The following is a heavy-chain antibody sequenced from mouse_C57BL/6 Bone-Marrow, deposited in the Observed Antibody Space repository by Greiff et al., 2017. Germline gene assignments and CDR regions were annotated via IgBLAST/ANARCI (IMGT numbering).Heavy chain of an antibody. D-gene: IGHD1-1*01. J-gene: IGHJ3*01. CDR1: GFTFSSYA. Sequence: DVKLVESGGGLVKPGGSLKLSCAASGFTFSSYAMSWVRQTPEKRLEWVATISDGGSYTYYPDNVKGRFTISRDNAKTNLYLQLSPLKAEDTAMYYCARDYYGSSYGAYWGQGTLVTVSA. V-gene: IGHV5-4*01. CDR3: ARDYYGSSYGAY. CDR2: ISDGGSYT.